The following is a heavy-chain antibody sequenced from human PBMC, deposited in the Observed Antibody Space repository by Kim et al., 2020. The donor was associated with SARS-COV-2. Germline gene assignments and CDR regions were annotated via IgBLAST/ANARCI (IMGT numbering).Heavy chain of an antibody. Sequence: NDNPSLRSRVTISVDTSKNQFSLKQRSVTAADTAVNYCARVYSGDGPFDYWGQGTLVTVSS. CDR3: ARVYSGDGPFDY. V-gene: IGHV4-34*01. J-gene: IGHJ4*02. D-gene: IGHD5-12*01.